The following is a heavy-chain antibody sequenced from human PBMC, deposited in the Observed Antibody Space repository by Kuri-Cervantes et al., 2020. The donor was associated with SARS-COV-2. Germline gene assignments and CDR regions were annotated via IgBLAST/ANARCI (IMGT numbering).Heavy chain of an antibody. Sequence: ESLKISCTVSGGSISSHYWSWIRQPPGKGLGWIGYVYSSGSTNYSPSLKSRVTMSVDTSKNQFSLKLTSVTAADTAVYYCTRAGYDNSGYYYSFDFWGQGTLVTVSS. V-gene: IGHV4-59*11. J-gene: IGHJ4*02. CDR2: VYSSGST. CDR1: GGSISSHY. CDR3: TRAGYDNSGYYYSFDF. D-gene: IGHD3-22*01.